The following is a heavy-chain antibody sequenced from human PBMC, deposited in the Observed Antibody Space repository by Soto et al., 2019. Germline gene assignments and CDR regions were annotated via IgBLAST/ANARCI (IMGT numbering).Heavy chain of an antibody. Sequence: EVQLVESGGNLVQPGRSLRLSCAASGFTFDDYAMHWVRQAPGKGLEWVSGISWKSGRIGYADSVKGRFTISRDNAKNSLYLQMNSLRPEDTALYYCAKDFDSVGYGWFDPWGQGTLVTVSS. CDR2: ISWKSGRI. J-gene: IGHJ5*02. D-gene: IGHD3-22*01. CDR3: AKDFDSVGYGWFDP. CDR1: GFTFDDYA. V-gene: IGHV3-9*01.